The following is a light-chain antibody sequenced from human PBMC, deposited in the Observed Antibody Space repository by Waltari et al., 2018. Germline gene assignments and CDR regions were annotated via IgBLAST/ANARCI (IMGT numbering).Light chain of an antibody. CDR3: SSHTSSSTLVV. CDR1: SSDVGGSNY. CDR2: DVS. Sequence: QSALTQPASVSGSPGQSSTIPCTGISSDVGGSNYVSRYPQHPGKAPKLMIYDVSNRPSGVSNRFSGSKSGNTASLTISGLQAEDEADYYCSSHTSSSTLVVFGGGTKLTVL. V-gene: IGLV2-14*01. J-gene: IGLJ2*01.